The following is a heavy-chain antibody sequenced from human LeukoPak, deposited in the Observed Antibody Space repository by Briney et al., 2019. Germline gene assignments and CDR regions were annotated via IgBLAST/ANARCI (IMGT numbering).Heavy chain of an antibody. J-gene: IGHJ4*02. Sequence: GGSLRLSCVASGLPVADFAMHWVRQAPGKGLEWVSLISGDGVSTFYADSVKGRFSISRDNSKNSLSLEMNSLRTEDTAMYYCARESGKFDYWGQGTLVAVSS. CDR1: GLPVADFA. CDR2: ISGDGVST. V-gene: IGHV3-43*02. CDR3: ARESGKFDY.